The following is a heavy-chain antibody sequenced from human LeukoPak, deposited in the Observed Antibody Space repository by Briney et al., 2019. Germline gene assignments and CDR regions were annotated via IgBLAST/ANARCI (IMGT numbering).Heavy chain of an antibody. Sequence: SVKVSCTASGGTFSSYAISWVRQAPGQGLEWMGGIIPIFGTANYAQKFQGRVTITTDESTSTAYMELSSLRSEDTAVYYCARVHTTYYDFWSGYSDPHYYYYYMDVWGKGTTVTVSS. CDR3: ARVHTTYYDFWSGYSDPHYYYYYMDV. D-gene: IGHD3-3*01. CDR1: GGTFSSYA. CDR2: IIPIFGTA. J-gene: IGHJ6*03. V-gene: IGHV1-69*05.